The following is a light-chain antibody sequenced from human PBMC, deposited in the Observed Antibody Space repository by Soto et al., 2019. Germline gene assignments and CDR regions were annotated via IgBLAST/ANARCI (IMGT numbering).Light chain of an antibody. J-gene: IGLJ1*01. CDR1: SSDVGAYNY. Sequence: QSALTQPASVSGSPGQSITISCTGTSSDVGAYNYVSWYQQHPGKAPKLMIYDVSNWPFGVSNRFSGSKSGITASLTISGLQAEDEAEYYCSSDTTRGTYVFGTGTKLTVL. CDR2: DVS. CDR3: SSDTTRGTYV. V-gene: IGLV2-14*01.